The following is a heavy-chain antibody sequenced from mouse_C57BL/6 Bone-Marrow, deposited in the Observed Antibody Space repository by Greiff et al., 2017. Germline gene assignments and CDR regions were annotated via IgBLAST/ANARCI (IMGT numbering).Heavy chain of an antibody. CDR2: IHPNSGST. V-gene: IGHV1-64*01. Sequence: QVQLQQPGAELVKPGASVKLSCKASGYTFTSYWMHWVKQRPGQGLEWIGMIHPNSGSTNYNEKFKSKATLTVDKSSSTAYMQLSSLTSEYSAVYYCAREIYYYGSSYFDYWGQGTTLTVSS. J-gene: IGHJ2*01. D-gene: IGHD1-1*01. CDR3: AREIYYYGSSYFDY. CDR1: GYTFTSYW.